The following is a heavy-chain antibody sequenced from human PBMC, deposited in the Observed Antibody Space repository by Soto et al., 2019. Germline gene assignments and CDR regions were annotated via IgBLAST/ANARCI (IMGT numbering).Heavy chain of an antibody. Sequence: PGESLKISCKGSGYSFTNYWIGWVRQMPGKGLEWMGIIYPGDSDTRYSPSFQGQVTISADKSIGTAYLQWSSLKASDTAMYYCARHAPYSSSWYVDYWGQGTLVTVSS. CDR3: ARHAPYSSSWYVDY. CDR2: IYPGDSDT. D-gene: IGHD6-13*01. J-gene: IGHJ4*02. V-gene: IGHV5-51*01. CDR1: GYSFTNYW.